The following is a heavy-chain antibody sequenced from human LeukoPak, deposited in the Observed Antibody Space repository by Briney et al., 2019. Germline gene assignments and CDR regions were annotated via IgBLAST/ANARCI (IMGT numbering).Heavy chain of an antibody. CDR3: ARDRIRSGDLDY. V-gene: IGHV1-2*02. D-gene: IGHD3-10*01. J-gene: IGHJ4*02. Sequence: ASVKVSCKASGYTFTGYYMHWVRQAPGQGLEWMGWIDPKSGGTNYAQKFQGRVTMTRDTSISTVYIELSSLRSDDRAVYYCARDRIRSGDLDYWGQGTLVTVSS. CDR1: GYTFTGYY. CDR2: IDPKSGGT.